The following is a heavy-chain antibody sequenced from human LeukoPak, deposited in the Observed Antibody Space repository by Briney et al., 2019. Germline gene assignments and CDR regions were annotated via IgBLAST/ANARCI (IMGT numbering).Heavy chain of an antibody. J-gene: IGHJ4*02. D-gene: IGHD6-13*01. Sequence: PSETLSLTCAVYGGSFSGYYWSWIRQPPGKGLEWIGEINHSGSTNYNPSLKSRVTISVDTSKNQFSLKLSSVTAADTAVYYCARAGAAAGINYWGQGSLVTVSS. CDR1: GGSFSGYY. CDR2: INHSGST. V-gene: IGHV4-34*01. CDR3: ARAGAAAGINY.